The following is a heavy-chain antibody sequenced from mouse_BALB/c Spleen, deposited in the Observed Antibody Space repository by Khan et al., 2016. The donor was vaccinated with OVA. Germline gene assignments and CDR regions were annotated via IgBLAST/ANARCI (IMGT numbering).Heavy chain of an antibody. CDR1: GYTFSSYW. V-gene: IGHV1-9*01. Sequence: VQLQEAGAELMKPGASVKISCKATGYTFSSYWIEWIKQRPGHGLEGIGETLPGSGSTNDNEKVKGKATFTADASSNTAYMQLSSLTSEDSAVYYCAREVYGNYSFDYWGQGTTLTVSS. D-gene: IGHD2-1*01. J-gene: IGHJ2*01. CDR2: TLPGSGST. CDR3: AREVYGNYSFDY.